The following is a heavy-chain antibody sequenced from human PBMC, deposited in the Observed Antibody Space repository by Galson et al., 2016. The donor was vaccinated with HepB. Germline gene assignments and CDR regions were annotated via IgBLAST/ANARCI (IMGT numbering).Heavy chain of an antibody. J-gene: IGHJ3*02. V-gene: IGHV1-18*01. CDR2: ISAYNGNT. CDR1: DYTLTSYN. CDR3: ARVSDYYDSSGYRVHAFDI. D-gene: IGHD3-22*01. Sequence: SVKVSCKASDYTLTSYNISWVRQAPGQGLEWMGWISAYNGNTDYAQKFQDIVSMTTDTATNTAYMGLRSLRYDDTAMYYCARVSDYYDSSGYRVHAFDIWGQGTVVTVSS.